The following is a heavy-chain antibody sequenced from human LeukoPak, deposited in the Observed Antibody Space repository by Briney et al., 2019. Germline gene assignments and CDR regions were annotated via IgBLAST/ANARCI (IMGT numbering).Heavy chain of an antibody. CDR2: ISSSSSYI. D-gene: IGHD1-1*01. V-gene: IGHV3-21*01. J-gene: IGHJ4*02. Sequence: GRSLRLSCVASGFIFENFAIHWVRQAPGKGLEWVSSISSSSSYIYYADSVKGRFTISRDNAKNSLYLQMNSLRAEDTAVYYCARASVGTTPSWGQGTLVTVSS. CDR3: ARASVGTTPS. CDR1: GFIFENFA.